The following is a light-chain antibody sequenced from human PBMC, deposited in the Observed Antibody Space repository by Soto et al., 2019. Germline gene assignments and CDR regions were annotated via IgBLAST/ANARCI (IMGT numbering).Light chain of an antibody. CDR3: QQYSHWPPKP. Sequence: ETVMTQSPATLSVSPGEGATLSCRASQSIGSLLAWYQQKPGQAPSLLIYGASTRAAGIPARFSGSGSGTEFSLTISSLQSEDFAVYYCQQYSHWPPKPFGQGTKLEIK. CDR1: QSIGSL. CDR2: GAS. J-gene: IGKJ2*01. V-gene: IGKV3-15*01.